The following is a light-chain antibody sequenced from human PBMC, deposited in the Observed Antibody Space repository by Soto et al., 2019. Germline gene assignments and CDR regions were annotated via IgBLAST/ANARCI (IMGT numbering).Light chain of an antibody. CDR1: SSNIGAGYD. CDR3: QSYDRRQSGLTV. J-gene: IGLJ2*01. Sequence: QSVLTQPPSVSGAPGQRVTISCTGSSSNIGAGYDVHWYQQLPGTAPKLLIYDNTNRPSGVPDRFSGSKSGTSASLAITGLQAEDEADYYCQSYDRRQSGLTVFGGGTKLTVL. CDR2: DNT. V-gene: IGLV1-40*01.